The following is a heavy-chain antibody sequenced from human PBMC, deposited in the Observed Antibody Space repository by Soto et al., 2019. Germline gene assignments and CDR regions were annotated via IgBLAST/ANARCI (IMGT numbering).Heavy chain of an antibody. V-gene: IGHV3-15*01. CDR3: CVIKRRDQYSTSGCWFDP. CDR2: IKSKADGETK. Sequence: LRLSCAASGFTFSHAWMSWVRQAPGKGLEWVGRIKSKADGETKDYGAPVRGRFTISRDDSQDILYLHMNSLRIEDTAVYYCCVIKRRDQYSTSGCWFDPWGPGTLVTVSS. CDR1: GFTFSHAW. J-gene: IGHJ5*02. D-gene: IGHD4-4*01.